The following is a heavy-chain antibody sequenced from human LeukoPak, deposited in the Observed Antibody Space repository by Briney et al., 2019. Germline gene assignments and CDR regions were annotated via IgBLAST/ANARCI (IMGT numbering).Heavy chain of an antibody. CDR2: ISGSGGST. Sequence: GGSLRLSCAASGFTFSSYAMSWVRQAPGKGLEWVSTISGSGGSTYYADSVKGRFTISRDNSKNTLYLQMSSLRAEDTAVYYCAKAGTGYSNSRIDYWAQGTLVTVSS. V-gene: IGHV3-23*01. D-gene: IGHD6-13*01. J-gene: IGHJ4*02. CDR1: GFTFSSYA. CDR3: AKAGTGYSNSRIDY.